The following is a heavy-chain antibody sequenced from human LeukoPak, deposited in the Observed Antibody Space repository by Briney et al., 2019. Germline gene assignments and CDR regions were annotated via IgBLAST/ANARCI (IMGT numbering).Heavy chain of an antibody. Sequence: GGSLRLSCAASGFTFSSYAMSWVRQAPGKGLEWVSAISGSGGSTYYADSVKGRFTISRDNSKNTLYLQMNSLRAEDTAVYYCAKGYCSSTSCYSRFDPWGQGTLVTVSS. V-gene: IGHV3-23*01. CDR3: AKGYCSSTSCYSRFDP. CDR2: ISGSGGST. CDR1: GFTFSSYA. D-gene: IGHD2-2*02. J-gene: IGHJ5*02.